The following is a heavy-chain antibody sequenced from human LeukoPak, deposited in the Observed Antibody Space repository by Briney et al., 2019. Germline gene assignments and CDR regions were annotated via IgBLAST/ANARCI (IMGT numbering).Heavy chain of an antibody. Sequence: PGGSLRLSCAASGFTFSSYAMSWVRQAPGKGLEWVSAISGSGGSTYYADSVKGRFTISRDNSKNTLYLQMNSLRAGDTAVYYCATPGIVVVMGFDYWGQGTLVTVSS. CDR3: ATPGIVVVMGFDY. CDR2: ISGSGGST. CDR1: GFTFSSYA. J-gene: IGHJ4*02. D-gene: IGHD2-2*01. V-gene: IGHV3-23*01.